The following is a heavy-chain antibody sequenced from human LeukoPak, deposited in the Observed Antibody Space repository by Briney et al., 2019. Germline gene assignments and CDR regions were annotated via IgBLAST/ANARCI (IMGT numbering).Heavy chain of an antibody. Sequence: PGRSLRLSCAASGFTFSSYAMHWVRQAPGKGLEWVAVISYDGSNKYYADSVKGRFTISRDNSKNTLYLRMNSLRAEDTAVYYCARAFGYSYPGYWGQGTLVTVSS. CDR2: ISYDGSNK. D-gene: IGHD5-18*01. V-gene: IGHV3-30*04. J-gene: IGHJ4*02. CDR1: GFTFSSYA. CDR3: ARAFGYSYPGY.